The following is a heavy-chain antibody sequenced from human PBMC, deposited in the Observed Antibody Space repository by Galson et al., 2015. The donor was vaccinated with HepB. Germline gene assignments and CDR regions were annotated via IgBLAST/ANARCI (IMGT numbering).Heavy chain of an antibody. D-gene: IGHD3-22*01. CDR2: INQDGSEK. CDR1: RIILSDYW. J-gene: IGHJ4*02. V-gene: IGHV3-7*03. CDR3: ASLRGFYDSSGHDSLGYSFDN. Sequence: SLRLSCAASRIILSDYWMTWVRQTPGKGLEWVANINQDGSEKYYVDSVKGRFTISRDNAKNSLYLQMNSLRADDTAVYYCASLRGFYDSSGHDSLGYSFDNWGQGTLVTVSS.